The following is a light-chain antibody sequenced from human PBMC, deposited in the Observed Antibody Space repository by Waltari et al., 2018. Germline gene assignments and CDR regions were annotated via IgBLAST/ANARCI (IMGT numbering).Light chain of an antibody. J-gene: IGLJ2*01. CDR1: SSDVDY. V-gene: IGLV2-14*03. CDR3: TSYADIIPVV. Sequence: QSALTQPASVSGSPGQSITISCTGSSSDVDYVSWYQQFPGKAPKVLIYDVNRRPSGVSNRFSCSKSGSTASLTISGLQPQDEADYYCTSYADIIPVVFGGGTKLTVL. CDR2: DVN.